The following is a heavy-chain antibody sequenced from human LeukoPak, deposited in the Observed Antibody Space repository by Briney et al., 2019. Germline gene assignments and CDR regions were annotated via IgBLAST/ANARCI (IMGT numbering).Heavy chain of an antibody. CDR1: GGSISSSSYY. D-gene: IGHD6-13*01. V-gene: IGHV4-39*07. J-gene: IGHJ5*02. Sequence: SETLSLTCTVSGGSISSSSYYWGWIRQPPGKGLEWIGSIYYSGSTYYNPSLKSRVTISVDTSKNQFSLKLRSVTAADTAVYYCARGIGQLVTDNWFDPWGQGTLVTVSS. CDR3: ARGIGQLVTDNWFDP. CDR2: IYYSGST.